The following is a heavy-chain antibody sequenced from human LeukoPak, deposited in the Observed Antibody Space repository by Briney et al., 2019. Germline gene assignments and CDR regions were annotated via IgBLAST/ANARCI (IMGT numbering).Heavy chain of an antibody. J-gene: IGHJ6*03. CDR2: IKQDGSEK. D-gene: IGHD6-25*01. CDR1: GFTFSSYW. CDR3: SRGIAADLSYYYYYMDV. V-gene: IGHV3-7*04. Sequence: PGGSLRLSCAASGFTFSSYWMSWVRQAPGKGLEWVANIKQDGSEKYYVDSVKGRFTISRDNAKNSLYLQMNSLRAEDTAVYYCSRGIAADLSYYYYYMDVWGKGTTVTVSS.